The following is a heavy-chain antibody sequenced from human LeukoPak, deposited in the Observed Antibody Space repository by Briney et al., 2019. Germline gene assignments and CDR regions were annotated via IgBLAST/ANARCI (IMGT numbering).Heavy chain of an antibody. D-gene: IGHD3-16*02. V-gene: IGHV4-59*01. CDR3: ARGRTEYDYVWGSYRYRSGAFDI. CDR1: GGSISSYY. Sequence: SETLSLTCTVSGGSISSYYWSWIRQHPGKGLEWIGYIYYSGSTNYNPSLKSRVTISVDTSKNQFSLKLSSVTAADTAVYYCARGRTEYDYVWGSYRYRSGAFDIWGQGTMVTVSS. CDR2: IYYSGST. J-gene: IGHJ3*02.